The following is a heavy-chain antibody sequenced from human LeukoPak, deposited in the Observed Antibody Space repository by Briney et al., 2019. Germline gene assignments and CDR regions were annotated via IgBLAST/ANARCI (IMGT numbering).Heavy chain of an antibody. V-gene: IGHV3-48*04. CDR2: IGGSSRSI. CDR1: GFTFSSYS. Sequence: GGSLRLSCAASGFTFSSYSMNWVRQAPGKGLEWISYIGGSSRSISYADSVKGRLTISRDNAKNSLYLQMNSLRAEDTAIYYCTRVGYIDEGIDYWGQGTLVTVSS. D-gene: IGHD5-24*01. J-gene: IGHJ4*02. CDR3: TRVGYIDEGIDY.